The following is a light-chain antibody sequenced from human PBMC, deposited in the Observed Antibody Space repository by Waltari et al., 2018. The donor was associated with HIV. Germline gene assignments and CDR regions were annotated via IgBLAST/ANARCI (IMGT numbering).Light chain of an antibody. CDR2: DTS. J-gene: IGLJ2*01. CDR3: TSFVSDGALI. V-gene: IGLV2-14*01. Sequence: QSALTQPASVSASLGQSVTISCISASDGTSFYKSFSWYQHHPDKAPRLVIYDTSSRPSGSSVRFSGSRSGNTAYLNISEVQVEDECDYYCTSFVSDGALIFGGGTRLTV. CDR1: SDGTSFYKS.